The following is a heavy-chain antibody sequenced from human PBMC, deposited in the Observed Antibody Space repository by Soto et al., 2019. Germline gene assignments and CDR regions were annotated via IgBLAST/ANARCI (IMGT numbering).Heavy chain of an antibody. J-gene: IGHJ4*02. CDR3: ARGKGAVASLRGGEHFDY. CDR2: IWYDGSNK. V-gene: IGHV3-33*01. CDR1: GFTFSSYG. Sequence: QVQLVESGGGVVQPGRSLRLSCAASGFTFSSYGMHWVRQAPGKGLEWVAVIWYDGSNKYYADSVKGRFTISRDNSKNTXXLQMYSCRAEGTSVYYCARGKGAVASLRGGEHFDYWGQGTLVTGSS. D-gene: IGHD6-19*01.